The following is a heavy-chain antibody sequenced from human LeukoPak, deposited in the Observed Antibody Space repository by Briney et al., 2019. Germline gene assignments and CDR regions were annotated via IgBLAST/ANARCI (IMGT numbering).Heavy chain of an antibody. CDR1: GFTFTNYW. V-gene: IGHV3-33*08. Sequence: GGSLRLSCAAAGFTFTNYWMHWVRQAPGKGLEWVAVIWYDGSNKYYADSVKGRFTISRDNSKNTLYLQMNSLRAEDTAVYYCARDSNSEFDPWGQGTLVTVSS. J-gene: IGHJ5*02. CDR3: ARDSNSEFDP. D-gene: IGHD2-21*01. CDR2: IWYDGSNK.